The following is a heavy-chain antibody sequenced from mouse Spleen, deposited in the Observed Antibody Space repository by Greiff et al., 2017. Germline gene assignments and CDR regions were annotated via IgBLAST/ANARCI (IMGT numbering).Heavy chain of an antibody. CDR3: ARDGTFDY. J-gene: IGHJ2*01. Sequence: VQLQQSGAELVKPGASVKLSCKASGYTFTSYWMQWVKQRPGQGLEWIGEIDPSDSYTNYNQKFKGKATLTVDTSSSTAYMQLSSLTSEDSAVYYCARDGTFDYWGQGTTLTVSS. CDR2: IDPSDSYT. D-gene: IGHD2-1*01. V-gene: IGHV1-50*01. CDR1: GYTFTSYW.